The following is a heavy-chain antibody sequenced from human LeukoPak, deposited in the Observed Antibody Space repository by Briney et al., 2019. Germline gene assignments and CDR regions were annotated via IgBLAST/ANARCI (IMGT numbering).Heavy chain of an antibody. Sequence: APVKVSCKASGYTFTSYAMHWVRQAPGQRLEWMGWINAGNGNTKYSQKFQGRATITRDTSASTAYMELSSLRSEDTAVYYCARDPGGYCSSTSCYLNWFDPWGQGTLVTVSS. V-gene: IGHV1-3*01. CDR3: ARDPGGYCSSTSCYLNWFDP. CDR2: INAGNGNT. D-gene: IGHD2-2*01. J-gene: IGHJ5*02. CDR1: GYTFTSYA.